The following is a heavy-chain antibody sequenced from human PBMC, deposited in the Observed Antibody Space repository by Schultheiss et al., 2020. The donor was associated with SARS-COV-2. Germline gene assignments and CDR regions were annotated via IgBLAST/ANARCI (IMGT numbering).Heavy chain of an antibody. D-gene: IGHD6-13*01. J-gene: IGHJ6*02. CDR2: INPNSGGT. V-gene: IGHV1-2*06. CDR1: GYTFTGYY. CDR3: ARGFGDSGSWKETPVVGHAGHYGMDV. Sequence: ASVKVSCKASGYTFTGYYMHWVRQAPGQGLEWMGRINPNSGGTNYAQKFQGRVTMTRNTSISTAYMELSSLRSEDTAVYYCARGFGDSGSWKETPVVGHAGHYGMDVWGQGTTVTVSS.